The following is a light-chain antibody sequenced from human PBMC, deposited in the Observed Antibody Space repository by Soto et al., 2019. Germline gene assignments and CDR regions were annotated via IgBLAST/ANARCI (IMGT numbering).Light chain of an antibody. J-gene: IGLJ2*01. CDR1: SSDVGGHNF. CDR3: SAYAGNNNPVI. Sequence: QSALTHPPSASGSPGQSVTISCTGTSSDVGGHNFVSWYQQHPGKAPKFLIYEVTKRPSGVPDRFSGSKSGITASLTVSGLQADDEAYYYCSAYAGNNNPVIFGGGTKLTVL. CDR2: EVT. V-gene: IGLV2-8*01.